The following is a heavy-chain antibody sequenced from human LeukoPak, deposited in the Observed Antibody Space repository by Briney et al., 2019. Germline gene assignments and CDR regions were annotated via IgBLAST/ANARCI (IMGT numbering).Heavy chain of an antibody. Sequence: GGSLRLSCAASGFTFSSYSMNWVRQAPGKGLEWVSAISGSGGSTYYADSVKGRFTISRDNSKNTLYLQMNSLRAEDTAVYYCAKDPPGVGAPYYFDYWGQGTLVTVSS. J-gene: IGHJ4*02. CDR1: GFTFSSYS. CDR2: ISGSGGST. D-gene: IGHD1-26*01. V-gene: IGHV3-23*01. CDR3: AKDPPGVGAPYYFDY.